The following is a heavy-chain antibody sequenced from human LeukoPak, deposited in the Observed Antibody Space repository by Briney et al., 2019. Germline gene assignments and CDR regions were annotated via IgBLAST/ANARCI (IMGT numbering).Heavy chain of an antibody. V-gene: IGHV3-53*01. D-gene: IGHD6-13*01. CDR2: IYSGGST. Sequence: GGSLRLSCAASGFTVSSNYMSWVRQAPGKGLEWVSVIYSGGSTYYADSVKGRFTISRDNSKNTLYLQMNSLRAEDPAVYYCARVGESSSWSHPFDYWGQGTLVTVSS. CDR1: GFTVSSNY. CDR3: ARVGESSSWSHPFDY. J-gene: IGHJ4*02.